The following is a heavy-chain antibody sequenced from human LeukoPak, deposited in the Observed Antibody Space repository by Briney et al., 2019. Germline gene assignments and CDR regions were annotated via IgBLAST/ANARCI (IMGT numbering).Heavy chain of an antibody. Sequence: GASVKVSCKASGYTFTSYGISWVRQAPGQGLEWMGWISAYNGNTNYAQKLQGRVTMTTDTSTSTAYMELRSLRSDDTAVYYCAKETGYSSGWDHFDYWGQGTLVTVSS. J-gene: IGHJ4*02. D-gene: IGHD6-19*01. CDR1: GYTFTSYG. CDR2: ISAYNGNT. CDR3: AKETGYSSGWDHFDY. V-gene: IGHV1-18*01.